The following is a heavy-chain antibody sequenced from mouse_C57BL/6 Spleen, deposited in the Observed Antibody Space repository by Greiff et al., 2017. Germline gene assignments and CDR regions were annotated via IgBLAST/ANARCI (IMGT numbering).Heavy chain of an antibody. CDR1: GYAFSSSW. D-gene: IGHD3-2*02. V-gene: IGHV1-82*01. Sequence: QVQLQQSGPELVKPGASVKISCKASGYAFSSSWMNWVKQRPGKGLEWIGRIYPGDGDTNYNGKFKGKATLTADKSSSTAYMQLSSLTSEDSAVYFCARELRPSYFDYWGQGTTFTVSS. CDR2: IYPGDGDT. CDR3: ARELRPSYFDY. J-gene: IGHJ2*01.